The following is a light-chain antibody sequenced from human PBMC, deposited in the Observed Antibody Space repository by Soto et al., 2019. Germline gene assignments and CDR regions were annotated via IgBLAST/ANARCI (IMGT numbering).Light chain of an antibody. CDR3: CSYAGSRV. CDR2: AGC. CDR1: SSDVGSYNL. V-gene: IGLV2-23*01. J-gene: IGLJ3*02. Sequence: SALTQPASVSGSPGQSITISCTGTSSDVGSYNLVSWYQQHPGKAPKFMIYAGCKRPSGVSNRFSGSKSGNTAALTISGLQAEDEADYYCCSYAGSRVFGGGTKLSVL.